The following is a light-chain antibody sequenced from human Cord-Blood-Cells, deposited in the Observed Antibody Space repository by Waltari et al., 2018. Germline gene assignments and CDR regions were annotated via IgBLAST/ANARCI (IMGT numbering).Light chain of an antibody. CDR1: VLAKKY. CDR3: YSAADNNWV. J-gene: IGLJ3*02. CDR2: KDS. Sequence: SYELTQPSSVSVSPGQTARTTCSGDVLAKKYARWFQQKPGQAPVLVIYKDSERPSGIPERFAGSSSGTTVTLTISGAQVEDGADYYCYSAADNNWVFGGGTKLTVL. V-gene: IGLV3-27*01.